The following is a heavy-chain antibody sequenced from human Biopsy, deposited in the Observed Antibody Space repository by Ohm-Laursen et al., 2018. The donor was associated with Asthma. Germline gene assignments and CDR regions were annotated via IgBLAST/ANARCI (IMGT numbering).Heavy chain of an antibody. Sequence: TLSLTCTVSYGSITSGGYYWTWIRQHPGKGLEWIGFIYYSGSTYSNPSLKSRVRISIDTSKNQFSLKLSSVTAADTAVYYCARAQDYYDSRGYYRSFDYWGQGTLVTVSS. CDR3: ARAQDYYDSRGYYRSFDY. D-gene: IGHD3-22*01. CDR1: YGSITSGGYY. CDR2: IYYSGST. V-gene: IGHV4-31*03. J-gene: IGHJ4*02.